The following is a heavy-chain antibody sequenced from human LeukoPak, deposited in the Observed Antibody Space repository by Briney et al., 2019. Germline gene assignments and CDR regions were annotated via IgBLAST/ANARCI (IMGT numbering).Heavy chain of an antibody. CDR2: IDPKSGDT. V-gene: IGHV1-2*02. CDR1: GYTFTDYY. Sequence: ASVKVSCKTSGYTFTDYYMHWVRQAPGQGLEWMGWIDPKSGDTDYAQKFQGRFTMTRDTSISTAYMELSRLRSDDTAVYYCARGPYNYDSSGYYHGWTWSDPWGQGTLVSVSS. J-gene: IGHJ5*02. CDR3: ARGPYNYDSSGYYHGWTWSDP. D-gene: IGHD3-22*01.